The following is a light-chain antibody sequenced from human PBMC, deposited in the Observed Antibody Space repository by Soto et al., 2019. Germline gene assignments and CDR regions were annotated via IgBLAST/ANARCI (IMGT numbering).Light chain of an antibody. CDR1: SSDVGGYNY. V-gene: IGLV2-14*01. CDR3: SSYTSSSSYV. J-gene: IGLJ1*01. CDR2: GVS. Sequence: QSVLPQPASVSGSPGQSITISCTGTSSDVGGYNYVSWYQQHPGKAPKLMIYGVSNRPSGVSNRFSGSKSGNTASLTISGLQAEDEADYYCSSYTSSSSYVFASGTKVTVL.